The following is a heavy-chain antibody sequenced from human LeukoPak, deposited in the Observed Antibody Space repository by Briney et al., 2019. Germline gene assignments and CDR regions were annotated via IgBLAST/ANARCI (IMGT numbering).Heavy chain of an antibody. CDR1: SGSISTSNYY. J-gene: IGHJ4*02. CDR2: IFYSGST. D-gene: IGHD3-3*01. Sequence: KSSETLSLTCTVSSGSISTSNYYWGWVRQPPGKALEWIGNIFYSGSTYYSPSLKSRVTISLDTSRNQFSLKLSSVTAADTAVYYCARTRTSWSGYPWGFDYWGQGTLVTVSS. V-gene: IGHV4-39*07. CDR3: ARTRTSWSGYPWGFDY.